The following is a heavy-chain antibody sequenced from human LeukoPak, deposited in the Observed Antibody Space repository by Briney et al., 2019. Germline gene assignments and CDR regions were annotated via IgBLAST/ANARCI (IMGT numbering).Heavy chain of an antibody. Sequence: GGSLRLSCAAPGFTFSSYAMSWVRQAPGKGLEWVSAISGSGGSTYYADSVKGRFTISRDNSKNTLYLQMNSLRAEDTAVYYCAKSLAAVGYFDYWGQGTLVTVSS. J-gene: IGHJ4*02. D-gene: IGHD6-13*01. CDR1: GFTFSSYA. CDR3: AKSLAAVGYFDY. V-gene: IGHV3-23*01. CDR2: ISGSGGST.